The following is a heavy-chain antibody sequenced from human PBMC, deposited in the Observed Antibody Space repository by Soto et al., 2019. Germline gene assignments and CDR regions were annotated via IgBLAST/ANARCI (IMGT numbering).Heavy chain of an antibody. CDR3: TTVRVTTSGGYYYYMDV. Sequence: GGSLRLSCAASGFTFSNAWMSWVRQAPGKGLEWVGRIKSKTDGGTTDYAAPVKGRFTISRDDSKNTLYLQMNSLKTEDTAVYYCTTVRVTTSGGYYYYMDVWGKGTTVTVSS. V-gene: IGHV3-15*01. CDR1: GFTFSNAW. J-gene: IGHJ6*03. CDR2: IKSKTDGGTT. D-gene: IGHD4-4*01.